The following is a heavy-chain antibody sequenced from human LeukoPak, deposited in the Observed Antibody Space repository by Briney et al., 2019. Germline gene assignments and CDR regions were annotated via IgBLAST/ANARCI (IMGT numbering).Heavy chain of an antibody. CDR2: IYTSGST. CDR3: ARDFSGYSSSWYGEHFDY. D-gene: IGHD6-13*01. CDR1: GGSISSYY. J-gene: IGHJ4*02. Sequence: SETLSLTCTVSGGSISSYYWSWIRQPAGKGLEWIGRIYTSGSTNYNPSLKSRVTMSVDTSKNQFPLKLSSVTAADTAVYYCARDFSGYSSSWYGEHFDYWGQGTLVTVSS. V-gene: IGHV4-4*07.